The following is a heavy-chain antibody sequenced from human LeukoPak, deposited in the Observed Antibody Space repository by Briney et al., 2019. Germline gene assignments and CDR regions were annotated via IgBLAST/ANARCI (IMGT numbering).Heavy chain of an antibody. CDR3: ARIAADLDYYGSGSYRNDDY. CDR1: GYTFTSYD. Sequence: ASVKVSCKASGYTFTSYDINWVRQATGQGLEWMGWMNPNSGNTGYAQKFQGRVTMTRNTSISTAYMELSSLRSEDTAVYYCARIAADLDYYGSGSYRNDDYWGQGTLVTVSS. CDR2: MNPNSGNT. D-gene: IGHD3-10*01. V-gene: IGHV1-8*01. J-gene: IGHJ4*02.